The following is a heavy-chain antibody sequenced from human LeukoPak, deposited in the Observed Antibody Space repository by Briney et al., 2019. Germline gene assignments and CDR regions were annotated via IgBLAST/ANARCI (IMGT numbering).Heavy chain of an antibody. Sequence: GASVKVSCKASGYTFTGYYMHWVRQAPGQGLEWMGWINPNSGGTNYAQKFQGRVTMTRDTSISTAYMELSRLRSDDTAVYYCARDQPYDYVWGSYQVPNWFDPWGQGTLVTVSS. CDR3: ARDQPYDYVWGSYQVPNWFDP. J-gene: IGHJ5*02. V-gene: IGHV1-2*02. CDR2: INPNSGGT. CDR1: GYTFTGYY. D-gene: IGHD3-16*02.